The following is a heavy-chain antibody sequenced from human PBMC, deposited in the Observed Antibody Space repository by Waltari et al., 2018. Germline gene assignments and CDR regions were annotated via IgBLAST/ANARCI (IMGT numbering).Heavy chain of an antibody. Sequence: QVQLQQWGAGLLNPSETLSLTCAVYGGSFSGYYWSWIRQPPGKGLEWIGEINHSGSTNYNPSLKSRVTISVDTSKNQFSLKLSSVTAADTAVYYCARAWISLILGATSAFDIWGQGTMVTVS. J-gene: IGHJ3*02. CDR3: ARAWISLILGATSAFDI. CDR2: INHSGST. V-gene: IGHV4-34*01. CDR1: GGSFSGYY. D-gene: IGHD1-26*01.